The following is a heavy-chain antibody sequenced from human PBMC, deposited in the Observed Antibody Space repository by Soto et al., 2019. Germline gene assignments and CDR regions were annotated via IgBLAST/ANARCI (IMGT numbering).Heavy chain of an antibody. CDR2: IGSSSKSTI. Sequence: GGSLRLSCAASGVTLSSYSMNWVRKAPGKGLEWVSYIGSSSKSTIYYTDSVRGRFTISRDNAKNTLYLQMNSLRDEDTAVYYCARDYFGSGSYPDPFDYWGQGTLVTVSS. CDR1: GVTLSSYS. CDR3: ARDYFGSGSYPDPFDY. J-gene: IGHJ4*02. V-gene: IGHV3-48*02. D-gene: IGHD3-10*01.